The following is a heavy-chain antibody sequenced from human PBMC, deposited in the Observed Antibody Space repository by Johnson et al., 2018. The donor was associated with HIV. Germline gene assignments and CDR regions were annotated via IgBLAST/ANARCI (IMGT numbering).Heavy chain of an antibody. J-gene: IGHJ3*02. V-gene: IGHV3-20*04. D-gene: IGHD6-6*01. CDR2: INWNGGST. Sequence: VQLVESGEGVVRPGGSLRLSCAASGFTFDDYGMSWVRQAPGKGLEWVSGINWNGGSTGYADSVKGRFTISRDNSKNTLYLQMNSLRAEDTAVYYCASPIEYSSSADAFDMWGQGTMVTVSS. CDR3: ASPIEYSSSADAFDM. CDR1: GFTFDDYG.